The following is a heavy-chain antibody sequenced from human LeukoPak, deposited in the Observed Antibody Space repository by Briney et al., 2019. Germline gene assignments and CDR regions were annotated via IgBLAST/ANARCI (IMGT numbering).Heavy chain of an antibody. CDR3: ARDRSSSAAPSLSY. J-gene: IGHJ4*02. V-gene: IGHV3-48*02. CDR2: ISISGNTI. D-gene: IGHD6-13*01. Sequence: GGSLRLSCAASGFTFSSHGMNWVRQAPGKGLEWVSYISISGNTIYYADSVKGRFTISRDNSRNSLCLQMNSLRDEDTAVYYCARDRSSSAAPSLSYWGQGTLVTVSS. CDR1: GFTFSSHG.